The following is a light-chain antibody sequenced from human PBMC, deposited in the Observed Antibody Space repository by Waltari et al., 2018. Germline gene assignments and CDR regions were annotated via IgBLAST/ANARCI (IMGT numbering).Light chain of an antibody. V-gene: IGKV3-20*01. CDR1: QSVSSSY. J-gene: IGKJ1*01. CDR2: AAS. CDR3: QQYGSSPRT. Sequence: IVLTQSPGTLSLSPGDRATLSCRASQSVSSSYLGWYQQKPGQAPRLLIYAASSRATCIPDRFSGSGSGTDFTLTISRLEPEDFAVYYCQQYGSSPRTFGQGTKVEIK.